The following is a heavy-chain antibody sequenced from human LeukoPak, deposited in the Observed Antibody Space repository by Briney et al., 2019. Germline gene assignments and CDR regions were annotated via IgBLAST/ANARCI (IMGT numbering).Heavy chain of an antibody. V-gene: IGHV4-34*01. Sequence: SETLSLTCAVYGGSSSGYYWSWIRQPPGKGLEWIGEINHSGSTNYNPSLKSRVTISVDTSKNQFSLKLSSVTAADTAVYYCARVEGSYYYDGWGQGTLVTVSS. D-gene: IGHD6-6*01. CDR3: ARVEGSYYYDG. CDR1: GGSSSGYY. CDR2: INHSGST. J-gene: IGHJ4*02.